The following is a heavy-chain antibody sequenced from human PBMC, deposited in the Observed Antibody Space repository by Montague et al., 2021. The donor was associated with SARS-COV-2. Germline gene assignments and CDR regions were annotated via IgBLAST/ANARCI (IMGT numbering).Heavy chain of an antibody. D-gene: IGHD3-10*01. CDR1: GMSFSGYY. V-gene: IGHV4-34*01. CDR2: INYGGST. J-gene: IGHJ6*03. CDR3: ARLRDGVVPSPILGVGPYYSYYYMDV. Sequence: SETLSLTCAVHGMSFSGYYWNWIRQPPGKGLEWIGEINYGGSTKYSPSLKSRLTISADTSKNQFSLKLTSVAAADTAVYYCARLRDGVVPSPILGVGPYYSYYYMDVWGRGTTVTVSS.